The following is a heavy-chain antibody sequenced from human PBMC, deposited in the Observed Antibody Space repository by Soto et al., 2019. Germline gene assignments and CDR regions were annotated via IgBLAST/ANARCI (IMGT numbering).Heavy chain of an antibody. Sequence: PSQTLSLTCAISGDSVSSDSAAWSWIRQSPSRGLEWLGRTYYRSKWNNDYAVSVNSRIAINPDTSKNQFSLQLYSLTPEDTAVYYCDGLSSFRGMDGWDQGTPVTVSS. CDR3: DGLSSFRGMDG. J-gene: IGHJ6*02. CDR2: TYYRSKWNN. CDR1: GDSVSSDSAA. V-gene: IGHV6-1*01. D-gene: IGHD3-16*01.